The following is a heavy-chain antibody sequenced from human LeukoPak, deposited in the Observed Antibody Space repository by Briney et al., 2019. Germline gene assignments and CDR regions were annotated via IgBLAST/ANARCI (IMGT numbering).Heavy chain of an antibody. D-gene: IGHD3-3*01. CDR1: GGSISSGGYY. Sequence: SETLSLTCTVSGGSISSGGYYWSWIRQHPGKGLEWIGYIYYSGSTYYNPSLKSRVTISVDTSKNQFSLKLSSVTAADTAVYHCATRPDPTFGVVRDMDVWGKGTTVTVSS. V-gene: IGHV4-31*03. J-gene: IGHJ6*03. CDR2: IYYSGST. CDR3: ATRPDPTFGVVRDMDV.